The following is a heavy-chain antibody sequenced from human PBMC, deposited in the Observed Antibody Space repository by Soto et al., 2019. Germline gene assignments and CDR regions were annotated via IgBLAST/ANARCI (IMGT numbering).Heavy chain of an antibody. CDR1: GGTFSSYA. Sequence: QVQLVRSGAGVKKPGCSVKVSCKASGGTFSSYAISWVRQAPGQGLEWMGGIIPISDTTNYAQKFQGRVTITADESTSTAYMELSSLRSEDTAVYYCARSQGSSTSLEIYYYYYYGMDVWGQGTTVTVSS. CDR3: ARSQGSSTSLEIYYYYYYGMDV. CDR2: IIPISDTT. D-gene: IGHD2-2*01. J-gene: IGHJ6*02. V-gene: IGHV1-69*01.